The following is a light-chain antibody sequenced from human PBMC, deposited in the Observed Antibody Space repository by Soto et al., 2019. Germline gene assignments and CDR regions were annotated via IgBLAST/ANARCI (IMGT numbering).Light chain of an antibody. V-gene: IGKV3D-15*01. Sequence: EVVLTQSPGTLSLSPGERGTLSCRASQNVNSFLAWYQQKPGQAPRLLIYGASSRATGIPAGFSGSGSGTEFTLTISSLQSEDFAVYYCQQYSIWRTFGQGTKVDIK. CDR1: QNVNSF. CDR2: GAS. J-gene: IGKJ1*01. CDR3: QQYSIWRT.